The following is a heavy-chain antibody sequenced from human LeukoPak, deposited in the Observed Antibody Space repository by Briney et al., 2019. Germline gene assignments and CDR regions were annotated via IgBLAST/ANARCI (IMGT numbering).Heavy chain of an antibody. Sequence: RASVKVSCKTSKNMFTGYFMHWVRQAPGQGVEWIGWINPNSGGRLFARRFQGRVTMTRDTTIGATYMELSRLTSDDTALYYCAAQCNDDFCYKRDYMDVWGKGTIVIVSS. D-gene: IGHD2-2*02. CDR2: INPNSGGR. J-gene: IGHJ6*03. CDR1: KNMFTGYF. CDR3: AAQCNDDFCYKRDYMDV. V-gene: IGHV1-2*02.